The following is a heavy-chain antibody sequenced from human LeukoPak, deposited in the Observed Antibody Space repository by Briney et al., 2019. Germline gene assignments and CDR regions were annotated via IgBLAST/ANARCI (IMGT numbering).Heavy chain of an antibody. CDR2: IYYSGST. J-gene: IGHJ4*02. CDR3: ARAVLRYFAGDYFDY. V-gene: IGHV4-39*07. CDR1: GGSISSSSYY. Sequence: PSETLSLTCTVSGGSISSSSYYWGWIRQPPGKGLEWIGSIYYSGSTYYNPSLKSRVTISVDTSKNQFSLKLSSVTAADTAVYYCARAVLRYFAGDYFDYWGQGTLVTVSS. D-gene: IGHD3-9*01.